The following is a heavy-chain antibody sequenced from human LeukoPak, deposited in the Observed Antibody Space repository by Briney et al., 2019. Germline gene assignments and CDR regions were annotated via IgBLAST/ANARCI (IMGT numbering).Heavy chain of an antibody. CDR2: IWYDGSNK. V-gene: IGHV3-33*01. J-gene: IGHJ4*02. CDR1: GFTFSSYG. Sequence: GGSLRLSCAASGFTFSSYGMHWVRQAPGKGLEWVAVIWYDGSNKYYADSVKGRFTISRDNSKNTLYLQMNSLRAEDTAVYYCARDPRGYSYEYYFDYWGQGTLVTVSS. D-gene: IGHD5-18*01. CDR3: ARDPRGYSYEYYFDY.